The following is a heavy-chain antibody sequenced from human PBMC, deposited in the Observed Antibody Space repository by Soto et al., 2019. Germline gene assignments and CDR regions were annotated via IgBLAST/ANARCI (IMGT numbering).Heavy chain of an antibody. CDR3: ARDEGSSWYGTDY. Sequence: GGSLRLSCAASGFTFSSYGMHWVRQAPGKGLEWVAVIWYDGSNKYYADSVKGRFTISRDNSENTLYLQMNSLRAEDTAVYYCARDEGSSWYGTDYWGQGTLVTVSS. V-gene: IGHV3-33*01. J-gene: IGHJ4*02. CDR1: GFTFSSYG. CDR2: IWYDGSNK. D-gene: IGHD6-13*01.